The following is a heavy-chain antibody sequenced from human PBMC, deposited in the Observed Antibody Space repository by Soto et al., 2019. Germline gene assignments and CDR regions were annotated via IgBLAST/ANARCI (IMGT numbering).Heavy chain of an antibody. Sequence: QVHLVESGGGVVQPGRSLRLSCAVSGFTFSAFGMHWVRQAPGKGLEWVAIISYDGILKYYAASVKGRFTISRDTSKGALYLQMNSLEPEDTAVYYCAKDFKVSGGHYGSLNYYYGMDVWGQGTTVTVSS. V-gene: IGHV3-30*18. CDR2: ISYDGILK. J-gene: IGHJ6*02. D-gene: IGHD3-10*01. CDR3: AKDFKVSGGHYGSLNYYYGMDV. CDR1: GFTFSAFG.